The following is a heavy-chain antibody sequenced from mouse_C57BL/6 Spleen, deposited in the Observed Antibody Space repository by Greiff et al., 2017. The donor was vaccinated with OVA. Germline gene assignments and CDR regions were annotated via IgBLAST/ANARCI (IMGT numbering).Heavy chain of an antibody. CDR2: IYPRDGST. CDR3: ARAYYDYDAYFDV. CDR1: GYTFTSYD. Sequence: LVESGPELVKPGASVKLSCKASGYTFTSYDINWVKQRPGQGLEWIGWIYPRDGSTKYNEKFKGKATLTVDTSSSTAYMELHSLTSEDSAVYFCARAYYDYDAYFDVWGTGTTVTVSS. D-gene: IGHD2-4*01. V-gene: IGHV1-85*01. J-gene: IGHJ1*03.